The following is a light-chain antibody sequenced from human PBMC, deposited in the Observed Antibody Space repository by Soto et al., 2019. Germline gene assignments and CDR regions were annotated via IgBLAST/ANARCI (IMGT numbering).Light chain of an antibody. V-gene: IGKV3-20*01. CDR2: GAS. J-gene: IGKJ1*01. Sequence: EIVLTQSPGTLSLSPGERATLSCRASHSVSSSYLAWYQQKPGQAPRLLIYGASSRATGLPDRFSGGGSGTDLTLTISRLEVEDFAVYYCHQYGTSPPWTFGQGTKVEIK. CDR3: HQYGTSPPWT. CDR1: HSVSSSY.